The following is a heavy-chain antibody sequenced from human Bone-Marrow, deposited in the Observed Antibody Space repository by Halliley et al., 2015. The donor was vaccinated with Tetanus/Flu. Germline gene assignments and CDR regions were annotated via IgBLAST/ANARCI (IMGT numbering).Heavy chain of an antibody. CDR1: GYTFTDYA. D-gene: IGHD6-19*01. J-gene: IGHJ5*02. Sequence: QLVQSGAEVKKPGASVKVSCNASGYTFTDYAIHWVRQAPGQRLELMGWINPGSGNTKYSQKFRGSVTISRDTSASTAYMELRSLKSEDTATYYCARSLSSTEQGLALSPWGQGTVVTVSS. CDR3: ARSLSSTEQGLALSP. CDR2: INPGSGNT. V-gene: IGHV1-3*01.